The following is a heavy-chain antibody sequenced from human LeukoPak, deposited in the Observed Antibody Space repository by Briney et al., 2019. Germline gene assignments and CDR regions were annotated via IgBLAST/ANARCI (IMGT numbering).Heavy chain of an antibody. V-gene: IGHV4-59*08. J-gene: IGHJ4*02. CDR3: ARLAKTAPGYDILTGYYYFDY. D-gene: IGHD3-9*01. CDR1: GGSISSYY. CDR2: IYYSGST. Sequence: SETLSLTCTVSGGSISSYYWSWIRQPPGKGLEWIGYIYYSGSTNYNPSLKSRVTISVDTSKNQFSLKLSSVTAADTAVYYCARLAKTAPGYDILTGYYYFDYWGQGTLVTVSS.